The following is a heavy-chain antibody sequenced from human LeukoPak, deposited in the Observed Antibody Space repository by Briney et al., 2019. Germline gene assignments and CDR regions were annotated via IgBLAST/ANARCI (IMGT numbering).Heavy chain of an antibody. D-gene: IGHD6-19*01. V-gene: IGHV1-69*04. CDR1: GGTFSSYA. Sequence: SVKVSCKASGGTFSSYAISWVRQAPGQGLEWMGRIIPILGTANYAQKFQGRVTITAGKSTSTAYMELSSLRSEDTAVYYCARDYSTVAVAGTGWFDPWGQGTLVTVSS. CDR3: ARDYSTVAVAGTGWFDP. J-gene: IGHJ5*02. CDR2: IIPILGTA.